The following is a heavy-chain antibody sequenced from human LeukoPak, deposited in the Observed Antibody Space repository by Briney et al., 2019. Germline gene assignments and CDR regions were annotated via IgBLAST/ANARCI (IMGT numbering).Heavy chain of an antibody. CDR3: AKWSESGHAFDI. V-gene: IGHV4-59*01. D-gene: IGHD2-15*01. CDR1: GDSISSYY. CDR2: VHYSGSS. Sequence: SETLSLTCTVPGDSISSYYWNWIRQPPGKGLEWIGYVHYSGSSNYNPSLKSRVTMSVDTSKNQFSLNLNSVTAADTAVYYCAKWSESGHAFDIWGQGTMVTVSS. J-gene: IGHJ3*02.